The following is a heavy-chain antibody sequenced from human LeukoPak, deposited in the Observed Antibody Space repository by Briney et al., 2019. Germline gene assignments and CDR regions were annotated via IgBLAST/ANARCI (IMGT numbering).Heavy chain of an antibody. CDR1: GDSVSSSSYY. V-gene: IGHV4-39*01. J-gene: IGHJ4*02. CDR3: ASPGTLRS. Sequence: SETLSLTCTVSGDSVSSSSYYWGWIRQPPGKGLEWIGSISYSGTNYNNPSLKSRVSISIDTSKNQFSVKLTSVTAADTAMYYCASPGTLRSRGQGTLVTVSS. CDR2: ISYSGTN. D-gene: IGHD3-10*01.